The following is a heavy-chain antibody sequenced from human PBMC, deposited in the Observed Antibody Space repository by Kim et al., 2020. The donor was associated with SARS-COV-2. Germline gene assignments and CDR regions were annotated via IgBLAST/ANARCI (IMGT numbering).Heavy chain of an antibody. V-gene: IGHV4-34*01. CDR1: GGSFSGYY. CDR3: ARRHLYNWNDGGSFVY. D-gene: IGHD1-1*01. CDR2: INHSGST. Sequence: SETLSLTCAVYGGSFSGYYWSWIRQPPGKGLEWIGEINHSGSTNYNPSLKSRVTISVDTSKNQFSLKLSSVTAADTAVYYCARRHLYNWNDGGSFVYWGQGTLVTVSS. J-gene: IGHJ4*02.